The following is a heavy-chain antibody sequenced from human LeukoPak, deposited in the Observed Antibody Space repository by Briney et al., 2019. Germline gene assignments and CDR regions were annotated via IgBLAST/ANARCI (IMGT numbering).Heavy chain of an antibody. V-gene: IGHV1-46*01. J-gene: IGHJ4*02. Sequence: ASVKVSCKASGYTFTSYYMHWVRQAPGQGLEWMGIINPSGGSTSYAQKFQGRVTMTRDTSKNQFSLKLSSVTAADTAVYYCARLGWLGELLFHGTGQIDYWGQGTLVTVSS. CDR1: GYTFTSYY. CDR3: ARLGWLGELLFHGTGQIDY. D-gene: IGHD3-10*01. CDR2: INPSGGST.